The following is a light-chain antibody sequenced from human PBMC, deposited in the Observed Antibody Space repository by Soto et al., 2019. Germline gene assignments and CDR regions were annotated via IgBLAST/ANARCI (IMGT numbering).Light chain of an antibody. CDR3: GSFSSGSTLVL. V-gene: IGLV2-14*01. CDR1: SSDIGRYNY. CDR2: DVS. Sequence: QSALTQPASVSGSPGQSITISCTGTSSDIGRYNYVSWYQQHPGKAPKLMIYDVSNRPSGVSDRFSGSKSGNTASLTISGLQAEDEADYHCGSFSSGSTLVLFGGGTQLTVL. J-gene: IGLJ3*02.